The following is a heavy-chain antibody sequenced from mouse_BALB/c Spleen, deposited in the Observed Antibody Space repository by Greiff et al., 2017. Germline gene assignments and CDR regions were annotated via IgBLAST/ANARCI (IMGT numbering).Heavy chain of an antibody. CDR1: GFTFSSFG. V-gene: IGHV5-17*02. CDR3: ARSGGYDDYYAMDY. CDR2: ISSGSSTI. Sequence: EVQLVESGGGLVQPGGSRKLSCAASGFTFSSFGMHWVRQAPEKGLEWVAYISSGSSTIYYADTVKGRFTISRDNPKNTLFLQMTSLRSEDTAMYYGARSGGYDDYYAMDYWGQGTSVTVSS. J-gene: IGHJ4*01. D-gene: IGHD2-2*01.